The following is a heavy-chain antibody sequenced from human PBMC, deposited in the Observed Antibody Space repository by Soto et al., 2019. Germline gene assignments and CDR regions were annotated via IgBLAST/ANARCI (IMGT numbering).Heavy chain of an antibody. CDR2: IKSRTDGGTT. Sequence: EVQLVESGGGLVKPGGSLRLSCAASGFTFSYAWMTWVRQAPGKGLEWVGRIKSRTDGGTTDYAAPVKGRFTISRDDSKNTLYLEMNSLTTEDTAVYYCTTGMTMMLVGTVWLDPWGHGTLVNVS. J-gene: IGHJ5*02. CDR1: GFTFSYAW. CDR3: TTGMTMMLVGTVWLDP. D-gene: IGHD3-22*01. V-gene: IGHV3-15*01.